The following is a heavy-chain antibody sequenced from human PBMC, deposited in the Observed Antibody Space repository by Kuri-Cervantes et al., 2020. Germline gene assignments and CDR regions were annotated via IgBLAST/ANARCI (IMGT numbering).Heavy chain of an antibody. Sequence: ASVKVSCKASGYTFTGYYMHWVRQAPGQGLEWMGWINPNSGGTNYAQKFQGRVTMTRDTSISTAYMELSRLRPDDTAVYYCARVIPPYDILTGSPTGAWGQGTLVTVSS. J-gene: IGHJ5*02. CDR2: INPNSGGT. CDR3: ARVIPPYDILTGSPTGA. D-gene: IGHD3-9*01. V-gene: IGHV1-2*02. CDR1: GYTFTGYY.